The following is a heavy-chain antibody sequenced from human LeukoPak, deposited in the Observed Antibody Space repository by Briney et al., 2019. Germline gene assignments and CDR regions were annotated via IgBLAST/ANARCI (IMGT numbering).Heavy chain of an antibody. D-gene: IGHD4-17*01. CDR1: GGTFSSYA. V-gene: IGHV1-69*04. Sequence: GASVKVSCKASGGTFSSYAISWVRQAPGQGLEWMGRIIPILGIANYGQKFQGRVTITADKSTSTAYMELSSLRSEDTAVYYCEYGSGAFDIWGQGTMVTVSS. CDR3: EYGSGAFDI. J-gene: IGHJ3*02. CDR2: IIPILGIA.